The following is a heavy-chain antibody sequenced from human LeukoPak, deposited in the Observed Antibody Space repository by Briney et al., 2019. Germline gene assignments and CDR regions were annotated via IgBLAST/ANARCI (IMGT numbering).Heavy chain of an antibody. CDR2: IKQDGSEK. CDR3: ARDGGIAAAEDAFDI. V-gene: IGHV3-7*01. J-gene: IGHJ3*02. CDR1: GFTFSSYW. D-gene: IGHD6-13*01. Sequence: AGGSLRLSCAASGFTFSSYWMSWVRQAPGKGLEWVANIKQDGSEKYYVDSVKGRFTISRDNAKNSLYLQMNSLRAEDTAVYYCARDGGIAAAEDAFDIWGQGTMVTVSS.